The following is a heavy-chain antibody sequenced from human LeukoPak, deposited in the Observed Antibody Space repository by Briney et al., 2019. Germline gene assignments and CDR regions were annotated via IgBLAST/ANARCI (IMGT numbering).Heavy chain of an antibody. CDR2: IGDTDADG. J-gene: IGHJ4*02. CDR3: GRDWRLDY. CDR1: GFTFKNYA. V-gene: IGHV3-23*01. D-gene: IGHD3-3*01. Sequence: GGSLRLSCAASGFTFKNYAMSWVRQAPGKGLEWVSAIGDTDADGKYAHSVKGRFTIPRDNSRNTLYLHLNSLRVEDTAIYYCGRDWRLDYWGQGTLVTVSS.